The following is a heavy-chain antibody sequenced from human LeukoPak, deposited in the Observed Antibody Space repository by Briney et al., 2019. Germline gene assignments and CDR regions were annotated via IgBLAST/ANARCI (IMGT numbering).Heavy chain of an antibody. D-gene: IGHD5-12*01. Sequence: PSETLSLTCTVSGYSISSGYYWGWIRQPPGKGLGWIGSIYHSGSTYYNPSLKSRVTISVDTSKNHFSLKLSSVTAADTSVYYCGRVSGYHWESFYDYWGQGTLVTVSS. V-gene: IGHV4-38-2*02. CDR2: IYHSGST. J-gene: IGHJ4*02. CDR3: GRVSGYHWESFYDY. CDR1: GYSISSGYY.